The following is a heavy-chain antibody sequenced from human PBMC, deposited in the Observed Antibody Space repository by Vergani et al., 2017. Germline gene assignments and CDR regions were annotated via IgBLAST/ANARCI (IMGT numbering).Heavy chain of an antibody. D-gene: IGHD5-12*01. CDR1: GGSISSYY. CDR3: ARATILSFDY. CDR2: IYYSGST. V-gene: IGHV4-59*08. Sequence: QVQLQESGPGLVKPSETLSLTCTVSGGSISSYYWSWIRQPPGKGLEWIGYIYYSGSTNYNPSLKSRVTISVDTSKNQFSLKLSSVTAADTAVYYCARATILSFDYWGQGTLVTVSS. J-gene: IGHJ4*02.